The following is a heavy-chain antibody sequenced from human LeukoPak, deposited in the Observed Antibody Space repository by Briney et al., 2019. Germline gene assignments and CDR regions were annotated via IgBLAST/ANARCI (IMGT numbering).Heavy chain of an antibody. CDR1: GYTFTSYY. J-gene: IGHJ3*02. CDR3: ARDRGSGIDAFDI. CDR2: INPSGGST. Sequence: ASVKVSCKASGYTFTSYYMHWVRQAPGQGLEWMGIINPSGGSTSYAQKFQGGVTMTRDTSTSTVYMELSSLRSEDTAVYYCARDRGSGIDAFDIWGQGTMVTVSS. D-gene: IGHD3-10*01. V-gene: IGHV1-46*01.